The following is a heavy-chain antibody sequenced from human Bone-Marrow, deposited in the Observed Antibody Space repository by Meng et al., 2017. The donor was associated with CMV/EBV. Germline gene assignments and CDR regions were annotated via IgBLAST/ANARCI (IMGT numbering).Heavy chain of an antibody. V-gene: IGHV3-30*02. D-gene: IGHD5-12*01. CDR1: GFTFSSHW. CDR3: AKDNGYTYGHASDY. CDR2: IVSGGSNI. Sequence: GESLKISCAASGFTFSSHWMCWVRQAPGKGLEWVSLIVSGGSNIYYGDSVKGRFTISRDNSKNTLYLQMNSLRTEDTAVYFCAKDNGYTYGHASDYWGQGTLVTVSS. J-gene: IGHJ4*02.